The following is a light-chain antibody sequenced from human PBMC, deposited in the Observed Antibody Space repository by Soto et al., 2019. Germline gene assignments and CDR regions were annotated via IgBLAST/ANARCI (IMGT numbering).Light chain of an antibody. CDR2: DAS. V-gene: IGKV1-5*01. CDR3: QQFDVSRT. J-gene: IGKJ1*01. CDR1: HNIERW. Sequence: QMTQSPSTLSASVGDRVTITCRASHNIERWMAWYQQKPGKAPSLLIFDASTLHSGVPSRFSGSGSGTEFPLTISSLQPDDFATYDYQQFDVSRTFGQGTKVENK.